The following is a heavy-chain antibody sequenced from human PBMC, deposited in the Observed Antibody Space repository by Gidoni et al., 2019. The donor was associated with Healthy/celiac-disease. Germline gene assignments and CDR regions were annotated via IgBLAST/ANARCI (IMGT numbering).Heavy chain of an antibody. CDR2: IYTSGST. CDR1: GGSISSGSYY. D-gene: IGHD1-26*01. CDR3: ARDRGGSYPHFDY. Sequence: QVQPQESGPGLVKPSQTLSLTCTVSGGSISSGSYYWTWIRQPAGKGREWIGRIYTSGSTNYNPSLKSRVTISVDTSKNQCSLKLSSVTAADTAVYYCARDRGGSYPHFDYWGQGTLVTVSS. J-gene: IGHJ4*02. V-gene: IGHV4-61*02.